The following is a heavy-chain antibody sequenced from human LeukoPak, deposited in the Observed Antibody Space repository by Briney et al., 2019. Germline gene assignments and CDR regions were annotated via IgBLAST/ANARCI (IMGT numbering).Heavy chain of an antibody. Sequence: PGGSLRLSCAASGFTFSTYWMAWVRQAPGKGLEWVANIKGDESARHQADSVKGRFTISRDNAQNSVYLQMSSLGGEDTAAYYCARDVGGSLDYWGQGTLVTVSS. CDR2: IKGDESAR. CDR3: ARDVGGSLDY. V-gene: IGHV3-7*01. CDR1: GFTFSTYW. D-gene: IGHD1-26*01. J-gene: IGHJ4*02.